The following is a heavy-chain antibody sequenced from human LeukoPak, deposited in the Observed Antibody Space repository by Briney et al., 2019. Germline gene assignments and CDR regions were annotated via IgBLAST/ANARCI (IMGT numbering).Heavy chain of an antibody. Sequence: MGWINPNSGGTNYAQKFQGRVTMTRDTSISTAYMELSRLRSDDTAVYYCARVTLRYNWFDPWGQGTLVTVSS. V-gene: IGHV1-2*02. CDR2: INPNSGGT. J-gene: IGHJ5*02. D-gene: IGHD4-23*01. CDR3: ARVTLRYNWFDP.